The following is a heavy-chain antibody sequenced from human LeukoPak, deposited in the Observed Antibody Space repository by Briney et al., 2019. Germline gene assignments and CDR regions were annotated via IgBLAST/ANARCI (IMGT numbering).Heavy chain of an antibody. J-gene: IGHJ4*02. D-gene: IGHD6-19*01. Sequence: GGSLRLSCAVSGFIFSSYSMNWVRQAPGKGLEWVSSISSSSSYIYYADSMKGRFTISRDNAKNSLYLQMNSLRAEDTAVYYCARAGIAVAGTSLWGQGTLVTVSS. CDR3: ARAGIAVAGTSL. CDR2: ISSSSSYI. CDR1: GFIFSSYS. V-gene: IGHV3-21*01.